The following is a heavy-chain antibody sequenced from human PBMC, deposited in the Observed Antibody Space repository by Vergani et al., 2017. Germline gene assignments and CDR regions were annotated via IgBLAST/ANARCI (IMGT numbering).Heavy chain of an antibody. Sequence: QVQLQESGPGLVKPSQTLSLICTVSGGYISSGSYYWSWIRQPAGKGLDWIGRIYTSGSTNYKPSLKSRVTMSVDTSTNQFSLKLSSVTAADTAVYYCARDVVVSIAGVGYSWFDPWDQGTLVTVSS. V-gene: IGHV4-61*02. CDR3: ARDVVVSIAGVGYSWFDP. CDR2: IYTSGST. D-gene: IGHD6-13*01. CDR1: GGYISSGSYY. J-gene: IGHJ5*02.